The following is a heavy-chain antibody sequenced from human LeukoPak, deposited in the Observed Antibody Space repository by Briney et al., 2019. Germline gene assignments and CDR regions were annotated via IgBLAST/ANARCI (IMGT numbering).Heavy chain of an antibody. CDR1: GYTLTTLS. Sequence: ASVKLSCKLSGYTLTTLSIHWVRQAPGKGLEWMGGFHPEDAETIYAQTFQGRVSMTKDTSTHTAYMEMSSLRAEDTAVYFCATGNSQWERPQWGEGTVVSVSS. CDR2: FHPEDAET. J-gene: IGHJ4*02. CDR3: ATGNSQWERPQ. V-gene: IGHV1-24*01. D-gene: IGHD1-26*01.